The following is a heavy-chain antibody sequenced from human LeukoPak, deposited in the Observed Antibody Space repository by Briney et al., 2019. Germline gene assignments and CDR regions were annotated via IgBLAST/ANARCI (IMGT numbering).Heavy chain of an antibody. V-gene: IGHV3-30*02. CDR3: AKSYYYDSSYTNYFDY. Sequence: PGGSLRLSCAASGFTFSNYGMHWVRQAPGKGLEWVAFIRYDGNNKYYADSVKGRFTISRDNSKNTLNLQMNSLRAEDTAVYYCAKSYYYDSSYTNYFDYWGQGTLVTVSS. J-gene: IGHJ4*02. CDR1: GFTFSNYG. CDR2: IRYDGNNK. D-gene: IGHD3-22*01.